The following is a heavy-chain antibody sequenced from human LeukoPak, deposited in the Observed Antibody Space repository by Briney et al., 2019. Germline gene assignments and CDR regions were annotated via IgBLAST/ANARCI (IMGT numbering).Heavy chain of an antibody. CDR3: ARDSVGDLLDY. Sequence: PGGSLRLSCAGSGFPFSSYEMNWLRQAPGKGLEWVSHIDSSGITIYYGDSVKGRFTISRDSAKNSIYLQMDSLRVEDTAIYYCARDSVGDLLDYWGQGTLVTVSS. D-gene: IGHD4-17*01. V-gene: IGHV3-48*03. CDR2: IDSSGITI. J-gene: IGHJ4*02. CDR1: GFPFSSYE.